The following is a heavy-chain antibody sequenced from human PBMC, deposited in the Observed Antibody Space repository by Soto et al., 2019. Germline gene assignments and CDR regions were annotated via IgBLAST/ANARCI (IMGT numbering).Heavy chain of an antibody. CDR2: IYPADSDT. CDR3: ARDKRDTYGDYVDY. V-gene: IGHV5-51*01. J-gene: IGHJ4*02. Sequence: GESLKISCKGSGYSFATYWIAWVRQMPGKGLEWMGIIYPADSDTRYSPSFQGQVTISADKSISTAYLQWSSLKASDTAMYYCARDKRDTYGDYVDYWGQGTLVTVSS. CDR1: GYSFATYW. D-gene: IGHD4-17*01.